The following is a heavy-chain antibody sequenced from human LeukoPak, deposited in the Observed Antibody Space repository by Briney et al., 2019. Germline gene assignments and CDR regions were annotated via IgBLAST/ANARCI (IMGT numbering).Heavy chain of an antibody. V-gene: IGHV4-30-2*01. D-gene: IGHD6-13*01. CDR1: GGSISSGGYY. Sequence: SQTLSLTCTVSGGSISSGGYYWSWIRQPPGKGLEWIGYIYHSGSTNYNPSLKSRVTISVDKSKNQFSLKLSSVTAADTAVYYCARRGGIAAAWYFDLWGRGTLVTVSS. J-gene: IGHJ2*01. CDR2: IYHSGST. CDR3: ARRGGIAAAWYFDL.